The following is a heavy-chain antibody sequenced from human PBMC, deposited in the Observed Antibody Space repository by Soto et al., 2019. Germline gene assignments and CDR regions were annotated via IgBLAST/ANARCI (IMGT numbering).Heavy chain of an antibody. D-gene: IGHD6-19*01. Sequence: PGGSLRLSCSASGFTFSMHSMHWVRQAPGKGLEWVAHISTSGATRYYADSVKGRFTISRDNAKTSLYLQMDSLRNEDTAVYYCARFFGSGFDYWGQGTLVTVSS. CDR3: ARFFGSGFDY. CDR2: ISTSGATR. V-gene: IGHV3-48*02. CDR1: GFTFSMHS. J-gene: IGHJ4*02.